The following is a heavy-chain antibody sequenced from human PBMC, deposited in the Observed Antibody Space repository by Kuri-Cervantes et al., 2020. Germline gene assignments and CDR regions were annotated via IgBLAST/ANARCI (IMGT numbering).Heavy chain of an antibody. J-gene: IGHJ3*02. D-gene: IGHD5-24*01. CDR3: ASGGLQKDAFDI. CDR1: RYTFTKYF. CDR2: IIPILGIA. V-gene: IGHV1-69*02. Sequence: SVKVSCKASRYTFTKYFTQWVRQGPGQGLEWMGRIIPILGIANYAQKFQGRVTITADKSTGTAYMELSSLRSEDTAVYYCASGGLQKDAFDIGGQGTMVTVSS.